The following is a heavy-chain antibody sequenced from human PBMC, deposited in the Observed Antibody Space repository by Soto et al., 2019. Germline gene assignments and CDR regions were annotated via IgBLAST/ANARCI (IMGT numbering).Heavy chain of an antibody. V-gene: IGHV3-23*01. CDR3: ANRSALARPAPFDY. D-gene: IGHD6-6*01. J-gene: IGHJ4*02. CDR1: GFTFSSYA. CDR2: ISGSGGST. Sequence: GGSLSLSCAASGFTFSSYAMSWVRQAPGKGLEWVSAISGSGGSTYYADSVKGRFTISRDNSKNTLYLQMNSLRAEDTAVYYCANRSALARPAPFDYWGQGTLVTVSS.